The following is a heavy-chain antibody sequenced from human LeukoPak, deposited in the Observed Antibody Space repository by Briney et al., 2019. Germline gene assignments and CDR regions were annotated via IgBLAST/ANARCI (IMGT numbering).Heavy chain of an antibody. V-gene: IGHV1-46*01. CDR1: GGTFSSYA. CDR2: INPSGGST. Sequence: GASVNVSCKASGGTFSSYAISWVRQATGQGLERMGIINPSGGSTSYAQKFQGRVTMTRDTSTSTVYMELSSLRSEDTAVYYCASLSNSGYVKGGGYFDYWGQGTLVTVSS. CDR3: ASLSNSGYVKGGGYFDY. D-gene: IGHD5-12*01. J-gene: IGHJ4*02.